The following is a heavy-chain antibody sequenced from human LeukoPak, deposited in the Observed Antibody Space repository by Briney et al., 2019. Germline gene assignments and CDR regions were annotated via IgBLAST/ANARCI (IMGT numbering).Heavy chain of an antibody. V-gene: IGHV4-59*12. J-gene: IGHJ4*02. D-gene: IGHD6-13*01. CDR2: IYYSGST. CDR1: GGSISSYY. CDR3: ARVWDGIAAAGTVDY. Sequence: SETLSLTCTVSGGSISSYYWSWIRQPPGKGLEWIGSIYYSGSTYYNPSLKSRVTISVDTSKNQFSLKLSSVTAADTAVYYCARVWDGIAAAGTVDYWGQGTLVTVSS.